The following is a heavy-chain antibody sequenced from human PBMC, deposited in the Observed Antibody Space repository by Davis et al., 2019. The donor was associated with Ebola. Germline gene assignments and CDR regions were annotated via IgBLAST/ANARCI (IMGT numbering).Heavy chain of an antibody. V-gene: IGHV3-74*01. CDR2: ISSDGSST. CDR1: GFTFSNYW. Sequence: HTGGSLRLSCSASGFTFSNYWMHWVRQAPGKGLVWVSRISSDGSSTSYADSVKGRFTISRDNAKNMLYLQMNTLTLEDTAVYYCAREMATTNDAFDVWGQGTMVSVS. J-gene: IGHJ3*01. CDR3: AREMATTNDAFDV. D-gene: IGHD5-24*01.